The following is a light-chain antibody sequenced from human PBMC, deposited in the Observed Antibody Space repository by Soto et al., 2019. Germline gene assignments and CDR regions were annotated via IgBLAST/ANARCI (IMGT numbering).Light chain of an antibody. CDR2: GVT. CDR3: CSYAGSNTYV. J-gene: IGLJ1*01. V-gene: IGLV2-23*02. CDR1: SSDVGSYNL. Sequence: QSVLTQPASVSGSPGQSITISCTGTSSDVGSYNLVSWYQQHPGKAPKFMIYGVTKRPSGVSNRFSGSKSGNTASLTISGLQADDEADYYCCSYAGSNTYVFGTGTKVTVL.